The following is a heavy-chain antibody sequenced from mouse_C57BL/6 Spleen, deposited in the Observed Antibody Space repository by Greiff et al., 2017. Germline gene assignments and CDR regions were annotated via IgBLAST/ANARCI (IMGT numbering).Heavy chain of an antibody. J-gene: IGHJ4*01. CDR3: ARDLDD. Sequence: ESGPGLVKPSQSLSLTCSVTGYSITSGYYWNWIRQFPGNKLEWMGYISYDGSNNYNPSLKNRISITRDTSKNQFFLKLNSVTTEDTATYYCARDLDDWGQGTSVTVSS. V-gene: IGHV3-6*01. CDR2: ISYDGSN. CDR1: GYSITSGYY.